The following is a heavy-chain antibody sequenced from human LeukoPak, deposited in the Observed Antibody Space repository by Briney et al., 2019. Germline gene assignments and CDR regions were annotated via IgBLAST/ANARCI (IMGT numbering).Heavy chain of an antibody. Sequence: SETLSLTCTVSGGSISSYYCSWTRQPPGKGLEWIGYTYYSGSTNYNPSLKSRVTISVDTSKNQFSLKLSSVTAADTAVYYCARASIAARPYHFDYWGQGILVTVSS. V-gene: IGHV4-59*01. D-gene: IGHD6-6*01. CDR1: GGSISSYY. CDR2: TYYSGST. CDR3: ARASIAARPYHFDY. J-gene: IGHJ4*02.